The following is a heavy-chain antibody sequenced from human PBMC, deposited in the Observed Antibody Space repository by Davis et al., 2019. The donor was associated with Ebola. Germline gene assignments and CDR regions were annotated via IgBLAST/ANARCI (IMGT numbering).Heavy chain of an antibody. CDR1: GFTFSSYA. J-gene: IGHJ4*02. CDR2: LSYDASNT. CDR3: TKGATTLFGVVTDFDD. Sequence: PGGSLRLSCAASGFTFSSYALNWVRQAPGKGLEWVAALSYDASNTYYADSVRGRFTISRDTSKNTLYLQMNSLSVEDTAIYYCTKGATTLFGVVTDFDDWGQGTLVTVSS. V-gene: IGHV3-30*04. D-gene: IGHD3-3*01.